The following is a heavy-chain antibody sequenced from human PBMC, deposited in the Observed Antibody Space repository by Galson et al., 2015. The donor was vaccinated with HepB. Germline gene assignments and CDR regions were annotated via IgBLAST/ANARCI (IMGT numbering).Heavy chain of an antibody. D-gene: IGHD1-26*01. Sequence: SLRLSCAASGFTVRTNSMSWVRQAPGKGLEWVSVFYSGGSTYYADFVKGRFTISRVDSKNTLYLHMNSLRPDDTAVYYCATERSTSGSYYFDNWGQGTLVTVSS. J-gene: IGHJ4*02. CDR1: GFTVRTNS. CDR2: FYSGGST. V-gene: IGHV3-66*02. CDR3: ATERSTSGSYYFDN.